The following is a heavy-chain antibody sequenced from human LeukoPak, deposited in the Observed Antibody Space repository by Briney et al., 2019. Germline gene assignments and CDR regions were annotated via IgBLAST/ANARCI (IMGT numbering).Heavy chain of an antibody. Sequence: GGSLRLSCAASGFTFSSYAMHWVRQAPGKGLEWVAVISYDGSNKYYADSVKGRLTISRDNSTNTLYLQMNSLRAEDTAVYYCARGGGLGVVVRTAKTLDIWGQGTMVTVSS. CDR1: GFTFSSYA. D-gene: IGHD3-22*01. CDR3: ARGGGLGVVVRTAKTLDI. V-gene: IGHV3-30-3*01. J-gene: IGHJ3*02. CDR2: ISYDGSNK.